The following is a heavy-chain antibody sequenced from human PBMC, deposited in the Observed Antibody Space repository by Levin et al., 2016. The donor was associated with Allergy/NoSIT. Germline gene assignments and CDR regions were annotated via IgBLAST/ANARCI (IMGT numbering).Heavy chain of an antibody. CDR3: AKVGYSYGSSPNLRYFDL. V-gene: IGHV3-30*18. Sequence: VRQAPGKGLEWVAVISYDGSNKYYADSVKGRFTISRDNSKNTLYLQMNSLRAEDTAVYYCAKVGYSYGSSPNLRYFDLWGRWHPGHRLL. CDR2: ISYDGSNK. D-gene: IGHD5-18*01. J-gene: IGHJ2*01.